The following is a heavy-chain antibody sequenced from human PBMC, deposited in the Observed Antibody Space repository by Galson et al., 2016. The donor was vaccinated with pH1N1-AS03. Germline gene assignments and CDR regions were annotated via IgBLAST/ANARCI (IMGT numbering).Heavy chain of an antibody. CDR1: GYSFINYA. V-gene: IGHV1-3*01. CDR2: LNSTSGNT. J-gene: IGHJ4*02. D-gene: IGHD6-19*01. Sequence: SVKVSCKASGYSFINYALHWVRQAPGQRLEWMGWLNSTSGNTEYSQKSQGRVTITRDTSASTASMELSSLRSEDTAVYYCAKVGIVISSGWYGRFDYWGQGTLVTVSS. CDR3: AKVGIVISSGWYGRFDY.